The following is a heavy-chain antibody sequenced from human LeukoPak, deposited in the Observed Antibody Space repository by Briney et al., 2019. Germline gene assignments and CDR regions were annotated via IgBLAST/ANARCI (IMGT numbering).Heavy chain of an antibody. CDR3: AKVKWKLIGYFDY. D-gene: IGHD1-20*01. CDR2: LTGDGNT. CDR1: GFTFTSYA. V-gene: IGHV3-23*01. Sequence: GGSLRLSCAASGFTFTSYAMSWVRQAPGKGLEWVSVLTGDGNTYYVDSVKGRFTNSRDDSKNTLFLQMNSLRAEDTAVYFCAKVKWKLIGYFDYWGQGTLVTVSS. J-gene: IGHJ4*02.